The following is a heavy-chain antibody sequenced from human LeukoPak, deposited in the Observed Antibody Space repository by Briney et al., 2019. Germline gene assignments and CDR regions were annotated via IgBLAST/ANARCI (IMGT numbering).Heavy chain of an antibody. V-gene: IGHV3-23*01. Sequence: GGSLRLSCAASGFTFSSYGMSWVRQAPGKGLEWVSAISGSGGNTYYADSVKGRFTISRDNPNNTLYLQMNSLRAEDTAVYYCAKSDYGDSRPDYWGQGTLVTVSS. CDR3: AKSDYGDSRPDY. D-gene: IGHD4-17*01. CDR2: ISGSGGNT. CDR1: GFTFSSYG. J-gene: IGHJ4*02.